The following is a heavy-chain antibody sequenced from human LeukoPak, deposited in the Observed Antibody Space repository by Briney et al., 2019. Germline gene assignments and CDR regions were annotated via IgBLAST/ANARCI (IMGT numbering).Heavy chain of an antibody. J-gene: IGHJ4*02. CDR1: GFSFSNSW. Sequence: GESLKISCAASGFSFSNSWMTWVRQSPGKGLEWVANIKQDGSETYYVDSVMGRFTISRLNAKNSVYLQMNSLRAEDTAVYYCARDRSISGVVTIDFWGQGTLVTVSS. CDR2: IKQDGSET. D-gene: IGHD3-3*01. CDR3: ARDRSISGVVTIDF. V-gene: IGHV3-7*01.